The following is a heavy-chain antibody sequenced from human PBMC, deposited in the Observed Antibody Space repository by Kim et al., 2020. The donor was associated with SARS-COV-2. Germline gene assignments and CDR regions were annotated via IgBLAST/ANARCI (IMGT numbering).Heavy chain of an antibody. J-gene: IGHJ4*02. V-gene: IGHV3-48*03. Sequence: GGSLRLSCAASGFTFSGYEMNWVRQAPGKGLEWVSYISSGAGTTYYADSVKGRFTISRDNAKNSLYLQMNSLRAEDTAVYYCVYRAGARWGQGTLVTVSS. D-gene: IGHD4-4*01. CDR1: GFTFSGYE. CDR2: ISSGAGTT. CDR3: VYRAGAR.